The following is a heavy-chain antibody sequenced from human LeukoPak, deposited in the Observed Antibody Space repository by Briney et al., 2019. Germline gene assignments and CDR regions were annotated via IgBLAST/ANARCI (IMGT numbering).Heavy chain of an antibody. CDR2: INPNSGGT. CDR1: GYTFTGYY. Sequence: GASVKVSCKASGYTFTGYYMHWVRQAPGQGLEWMGWINPNSGGTNYAQKFQGRVTMTRDTSISTAYMELSRLRSDDTAAYYCVGTFTVFGVVSTIEWGQGTLVTVSS. J-gene: IGHJ4*02. V-gene: IGHV1-2*02. CDR3: VGTFTVFGVVSTIE. D-gene: IGHD3-3*01.